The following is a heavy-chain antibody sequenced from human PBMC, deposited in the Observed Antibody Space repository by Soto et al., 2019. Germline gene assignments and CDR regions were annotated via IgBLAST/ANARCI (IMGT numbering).Heavy chain of an antibody. CDR3: ARDNDLDRDGPFDY. D-gene: IGHD2-2*03. V-gene: IGHV3-9*01. Sequence: EVQLVESGGGSVQPGRSLRLSCEASGFSFDDYGMHWVRQGPGRGLEWVSGISWDSADIYYVDSVKGRFTISRDNAKKALYLQMNRLRTEDTALYYCARDNDLDRDGPFDYWGQGILVTVSS. J-gene: IGHJ4*02. CDR1: GFSFDDYG. CDR2: ISWDSADI.